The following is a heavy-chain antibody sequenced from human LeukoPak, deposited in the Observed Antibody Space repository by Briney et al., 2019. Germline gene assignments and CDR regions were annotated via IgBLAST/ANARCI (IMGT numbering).Heavy chain of an antibody. CDR1: GFIFSHYG. V-gene: IGHV3-33*05. CDR3: ARELSQIVWGGLDY. J-gene: IGHJ4*02. Sequence: GGSLRLSCAASGFIFSHYGMHWVRQAPGEGLEWVAVIQNDASTENFADSVKGRFTISRDNSKNTVFLQMNSLRVKDTAVYYCARELSQIVWGGLDYGGQGTLVSVSS. CDR2: IQNDASTE. D-gene: IGHD2-21*01.